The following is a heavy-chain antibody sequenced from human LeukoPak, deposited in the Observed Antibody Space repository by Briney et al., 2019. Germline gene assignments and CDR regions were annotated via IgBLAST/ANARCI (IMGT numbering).Heavy chain of an antibody. CDR1: GFTFSSYS. V-gene: IGHV3-21*01. CDR3: ARGIYGSGSYPQNWFDP. D-gene: IGHD3-10*01. J-gene: IGHJ5*02. Sequence: GXXSLSCAASGFTFSSYSMNWVRQAPGKGLEWVSSISSSSSYIYYADSVKGRFTISRDNAKNSLYLQMNSLRAEDTAVYYCARGIYGSGSYPQNWFDPWGQGTLVTVSS. CDR2: ISSSSSYI.